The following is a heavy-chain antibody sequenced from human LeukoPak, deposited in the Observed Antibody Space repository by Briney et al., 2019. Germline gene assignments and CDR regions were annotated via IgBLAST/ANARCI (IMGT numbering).Heavy chain of an antibody. CDR2: IIPILGIA. CDR3: ATSISGGWFDP. Sequence: ASVKVSCKASGKTLTGYYLHWVRQAPGQGLEWMGRIIPILGIANYAQKFQGRVTITADKSTSTAYMELSSLRSEDTAVYYCATSISGGWFDPWGQGTLVTVSS. V-gene: IGHV1-69*02. CDR1: GKTLTGYY. J-gene: IGHJ5*02. D-gene: IGHD1-14*01.